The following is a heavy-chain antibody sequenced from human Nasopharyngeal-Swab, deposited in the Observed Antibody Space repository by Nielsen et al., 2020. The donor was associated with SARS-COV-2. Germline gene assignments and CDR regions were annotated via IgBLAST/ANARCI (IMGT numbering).Heavy chain of an antibody. CDR1: GYTFTSYY. Sequence: ASVKVSCKASGYTFTSYYMHWVRQAPGQGLEWMGIINPSGGSTSYAQKFQGRVTMTRDTSTSTVYMELSSLRSEDTAVYYCASSRYEVTIFGVVYYGMDVWGQGALVIVSS. D-gene: IGHD3-3*01. CDR3: ASSRYEVTIFGVVYYGMDV. CDR2: INPSGGST. J-gene: IGHJ6*02. V-gene: IGHV1-46*01.